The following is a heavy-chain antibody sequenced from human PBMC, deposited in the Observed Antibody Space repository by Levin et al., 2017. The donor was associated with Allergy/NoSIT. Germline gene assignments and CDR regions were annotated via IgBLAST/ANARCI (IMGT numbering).Heavy chain of an antibody. V-gene: IGHV3-33*01. D-gene: IGHD3-10*01. Sequence: SCKPSGFTFSAYAFHWVRQAPGKGLEWVAVIWHDGSHEYYADSVKGRFAISRDNSRNTLNLEMTDLRADDTGVYYCARDRDVVGGSYDVWGRGTQVTVST. CDR3: ARDRDVVGGSYDV. J-gene: IGHJ3*01. CDR2: IWHDGSHE. CDR1: GFTFSAYA.